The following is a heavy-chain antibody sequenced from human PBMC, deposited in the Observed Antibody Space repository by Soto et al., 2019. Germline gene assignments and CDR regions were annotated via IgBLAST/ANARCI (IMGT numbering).Heavy chain of an antibody. CDR1: GYTFTSYG. CDR3: ARDQVGATGDY. J-gene: IGHJ4*02. V-gene: IGHV1-18*01. CDR2: ISAYNGNT. Sequence: GASVKVSCKASGYTFTSYGVSWVRQAPGQGLEWMGWISAYNGNTNYAQKLQGRVTMTTDISTNTAYMELGSLRSDDTAVYYCARDQVGATGDYWGQGTLVTVSS. D-gene: IGHD1-26*01.